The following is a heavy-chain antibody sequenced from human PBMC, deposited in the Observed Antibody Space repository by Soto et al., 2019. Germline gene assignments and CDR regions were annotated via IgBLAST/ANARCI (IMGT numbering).Heavy chain of an antibody. CDR2: IYYSGST. Sequence: SETLSLTCAVYGGSFSGYYWSWFRQPPGKGLEWIGYIYYSGSTNYNPSLKSRVTISVDTSKNQFSLKLSSVTAADTAVYYCARDTGCSSTSCDKTCYYYYGMDGRGQGTTVTVSS. V-gene: IGHV4-59*01. J-gene: IGHJ6*02. CDR3: ARDTGCSSTSCDKTCYYYYGMDG. CDR1: GGSFSGYY. D-gene: IGHD2-2*01.